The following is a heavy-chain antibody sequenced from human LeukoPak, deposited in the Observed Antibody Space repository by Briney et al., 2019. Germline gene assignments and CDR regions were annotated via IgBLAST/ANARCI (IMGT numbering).Heavy chain of an antibody. Sequence: SGPTLVKPTQTLRLTCTFSGFSLSTSGVGVGWVRQPPGKAREWLALIYWDDDKRYSPSLKSRLTITKVTSKNQVVLTMTNMDPVDTATYYCARVVRGVITFDYWGQGTLVTVSS. CDR2: IYWDDDK. V-gene: IGHV2-5*02. CDR3: ARVVRGVITFDY. CDR1: GFSLSTSGVG. D-gene: IGHD3-10*01. J-gene: IGHJ4*02.